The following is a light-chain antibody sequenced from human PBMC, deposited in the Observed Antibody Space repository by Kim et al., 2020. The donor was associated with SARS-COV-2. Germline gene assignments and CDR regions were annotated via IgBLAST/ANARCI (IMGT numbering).Light chain of an antibody. CDR3: QKYDSAPWT. CDR2: SAS. V-gene: IGKV1-27*01. J-gene: IGKJ1*01. Sequence: ASVGDGVTITCGASKGISNYLAWYQQKPGRVPRVLIYSASTLLSGVPSRFSGSRSGTDFTLTISSLQPEDVATYYCQKYDSAPWTFGQGTKVDIK. CDR1: KGISNY.